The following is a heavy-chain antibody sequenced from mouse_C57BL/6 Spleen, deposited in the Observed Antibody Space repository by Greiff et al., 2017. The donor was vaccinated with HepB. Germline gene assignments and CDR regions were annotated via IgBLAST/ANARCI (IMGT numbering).Heavy chain of an antibody. CDR1: GYSFTSYY. J-gene: IGHJ4*01. D-gene: IGHD2-4*01. CDR2: IYPGSGNT. Sequence: QVQLQQSGPELVKPGASVKISCKASGYSFTSYYIHWVKQRPGQGLEWIGWIYPGSGNTKYNEKFKGKATLTADTSSSTAYMQLSSLTSEDSAVYYCARKGGYDYDGDYYAMDYWGQGTSVTVSS. V-gene: IGHV1-66*01. CDR3: ARKGGYDYDGDYYAMDY.